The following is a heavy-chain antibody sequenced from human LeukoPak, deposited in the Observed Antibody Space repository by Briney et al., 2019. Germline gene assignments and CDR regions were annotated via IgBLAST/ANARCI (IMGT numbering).Heavy chain of an antibody. D-gene: IGHD2-15*01. Sequence: GGSLRLSCAASGFTFSSYSMNWVRQAPGKGLEWVSSISSSSSYIYYADSVKGRFTISRDNAKNSLYLQMNSLRAEDTAVYYCAKGVVVVVAADDAFDIWGQGTMVTVSS. J-gene: IGHJ3*02. CDR2: ISSSSSYI. V-gene: IGHV3-21*04. CDR1: GFTFSSYS. CDR3: AKGVVVVVAADDAFDI.